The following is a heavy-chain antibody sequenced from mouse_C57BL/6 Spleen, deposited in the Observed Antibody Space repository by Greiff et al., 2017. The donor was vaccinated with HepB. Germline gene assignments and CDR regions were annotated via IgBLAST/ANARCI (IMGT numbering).Heavy chain of an antibody. D-gene: IGHD2-3*01. CDR1: GYTFTDYY. CDR2: INPNNGGT. V-gene: IGHV1-26*01. Sequence: EVQLQQSGPELVKPGASVKISCKASGYTFTDYYMNWVKQSHGKSLEWIGDINPNNGGTSYNQKFKGKATLTVDKSSSTAYMELRSLTSEDSAVYYCALDDGYHGGSPGFAYWGQGTLVTVSA. J-gene: IGHJ3*01. CDR3: ALDDGYHGGSPGFAY.